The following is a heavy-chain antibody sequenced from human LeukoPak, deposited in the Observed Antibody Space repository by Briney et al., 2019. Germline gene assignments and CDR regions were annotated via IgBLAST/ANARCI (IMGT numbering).Heavy chain of an antibody. CDR2: ISGSGGST. D-gene: IGHD4-11*01. J-gene: IGHJ4*02. CDR1: GFTFSSYA. V-gene: IGHV3-23*01. CDR3: AKDSNTVYSNYVH. Sequence: PGGSLRLSCAASGFTFSSYAMSWVRQAPGKGLEWVSAISGSGGSTYYADSVKGRFTISRDNSKHTLYLQMNSLRAEDTAAYYCAKDSNTVYSNYVHWGQGTLVTVSS.